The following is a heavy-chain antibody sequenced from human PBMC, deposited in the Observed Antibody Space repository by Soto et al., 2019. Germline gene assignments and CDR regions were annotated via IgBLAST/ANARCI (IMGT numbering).Heavy chain of an antibody. Sequence: QVQLVQSGAEVKKPGSSVKVSCKASGGTFSSYAISWVRQAPGQGLEWMGGIIPIFGTANYAQKFQGRVTITADESTSTAYMERSSLRSEDTVVYYCARDPREPGYSGYVATDYWGQGTLVTVSS. D-gene: IGHD5-12*01. CDR1: GGTFSSYA. CDR3: ARDPREPGYSGYVATDY. CDR2: IIPIFGTA. V-gene: IGHV1-69*12. J-gene: IGHJ4*02.